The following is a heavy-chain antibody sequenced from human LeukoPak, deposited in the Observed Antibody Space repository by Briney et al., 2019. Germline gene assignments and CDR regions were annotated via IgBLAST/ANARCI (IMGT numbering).Heavy chain of an antibody. Sequence: SETLSLTCTVSGGSISSYYWSWIRQPPGKGLECIGDIYYSGSTNYIPSLTSRVTISVDTSKNQFSLKLTSVTAADTAVYYCARHLRGYSYGPFDYWGQGTRVTVSS. CDR1: GGSISSYY. V-gene: IGHV4-59*08. J-gene: IGHJ4*02. CDR3: ARHLRGYSYGPFDY. D-gene: IGHD5-18*01. CDR2: IYYSGST.